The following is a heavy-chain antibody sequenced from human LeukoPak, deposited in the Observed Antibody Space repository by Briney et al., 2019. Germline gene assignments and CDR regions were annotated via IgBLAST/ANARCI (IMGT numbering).Heavy chain of an antibody. Sequence: GGSLLLSCAASGFTVSSNYMSGVRPAPGEGLEWVSGISGSGDSTYYADSVKGRFTISRDNSKNTLYLQMNSLRAEDTAVYYCAKDRNYYDSSGYIYYFDYWGQGTLVTVSS. CDR1: GFTVSSNY. D-gene: IGHD3-22*01. J-gene: IGHJ4*02. V-gene: IGHV3-23*01. CDR3: AKDRNYYDSSGYIYYFDY. CDR2: ISGSGDST.